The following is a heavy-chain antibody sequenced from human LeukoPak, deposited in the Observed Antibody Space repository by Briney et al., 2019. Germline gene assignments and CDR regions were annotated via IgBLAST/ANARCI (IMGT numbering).Heavy chain of an antibody. CDR3: ARDLNWETY. V-gene: IGHV3-7*01. Sequence: GGSLRLSCGASGFTFSDYYMSWIRQAPGKGLEWVANIKPDGSQTYYVDSVKGRFTISRDNAKNSLYLQMNSLRAEDTAVYYCARDLNWETYWGQGTLVTVSS. CDR2: IKPDGSQT. CDR1: GFTFSDYY. D-gene: IGHD7-27*01. J-gene: IGHJ4*02.